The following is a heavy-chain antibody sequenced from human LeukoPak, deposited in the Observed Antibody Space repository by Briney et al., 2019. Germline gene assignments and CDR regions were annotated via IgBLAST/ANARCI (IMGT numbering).Heavy chain of an antibody. CDR1: GFKFSNYA. CDR2: ISSNGGST. Sequence: PGGSLRLSCVASGFKFSNYAMHWVRQAPGQGLEYVSAISSNGGSTYYGNSVKGRFTVSRDNSKNTLYLQMGSLRAEDMAVYYCARETGSWFDPWGQGTLVTVSS. CDR3: ARETGSWFDP. D-gene: IGHD3-9*01. V-gene: IGHV3-64*01. J-gene: IGHJ5*02.